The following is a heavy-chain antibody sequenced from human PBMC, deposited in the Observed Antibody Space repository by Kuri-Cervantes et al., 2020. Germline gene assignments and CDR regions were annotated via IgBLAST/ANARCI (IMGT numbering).Heavy chain of an antibody. D-gene: IGHD3-10*01. J-gene: IGHJ4*02. Sequence: GESLKISCAASGFTFNNYDMHWVRQPTGKGLEWVSAIGTAGDTYYPGYVKGRFTISRDNSKNTLYLQMNSLRAEDTAVYYCARDNFFPYGSSAISYFDYWGQGTLVTVSS. CDR1: GFTFNNYD. V-gene: IGHV3-13*01. CDR2: IGTAGDT. CDR3: ARDNFFPYGSSAISYFDY.